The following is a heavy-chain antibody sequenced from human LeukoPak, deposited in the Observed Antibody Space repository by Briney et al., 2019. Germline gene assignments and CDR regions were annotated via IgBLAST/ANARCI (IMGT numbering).Heavy chain of an antibody. D-gene: IGHD4-23*01. CDR3: ARDKAVTTEVTQHFQH. Sequence: ASVKVSCKASGYTLTDHYIHWVRQAPGQGLEWMGWINPNSGGTNYAQKSQGRVTMTRDTSISTAYMELSRLRSDDTAVYYCARDKAVTTEVTQHFQHWGQGTLVTVSS. CDR2: INPNSGGT. CDR1: GYTLTDHY. V-gene: IGHV1-2*02. J-gene: IGHJ1*01.